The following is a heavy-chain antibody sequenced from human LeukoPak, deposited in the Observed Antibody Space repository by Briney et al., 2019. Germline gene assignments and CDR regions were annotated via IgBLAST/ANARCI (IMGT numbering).Heavy chain of an antibody. V-gene: IGHV4-61*02. D-gene: IGHD6-13*01. CDR3: ARLAAAGRDFQH. CDR1: GGSISSGSYY. Sequence: PSQTLSLTCTVSGGSISSGSYYWSWIRQPAGKGLEWIGRIYTSGSTNYNPSLKSRVTISVDTSKNQFSLKLSSVTAADTAVYYCARLAAAGRDFQHWGQGTLVTVSS. J-gene: IGHJ1*01. CDR2: IYTSGST.